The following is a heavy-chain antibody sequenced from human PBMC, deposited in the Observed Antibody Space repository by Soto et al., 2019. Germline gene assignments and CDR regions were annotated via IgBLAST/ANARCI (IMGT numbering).Heavy chain of an antibody. D-gene: IGHD3-3*01. V-gene: IGHV3-7*05. CDR1: GFTFRSYW. CDR2: IKQDGSEK. J-gene: IGHJ4*02. CDR3: ARNRGTTPFGVGGL. Sequence: EEQLVESGGGLVQPGGSLRLSCAASGFTFRSYWMSWARQAPGKGLEWVATIKQDGSEKYYVDSVKGRFTISRDNPENSLYPQMTSLRAEDTAIYYCARNRGTTPFGVGGLWGQGTLVTVSS.